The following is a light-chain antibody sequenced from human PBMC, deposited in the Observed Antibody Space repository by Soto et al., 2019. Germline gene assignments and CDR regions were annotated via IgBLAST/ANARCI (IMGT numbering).Light chain of an antibody. CDR3: CSYAGSNTYV. CDR2: AGS. Sequence: QSALTQPASVSGSPGQSITISCTGTSSDVGNYNHVSWYQQPPGKAPKVMIYAGSNRPSGVSHRFSGFKSGNTASLTISGLQAEDEADYHCCSYAGSNTYVFGTGTKVTVL. V-gene: IGLV2-23*01. J-gene: IGLJ1*01. CDR1: SSDVGNYNH.